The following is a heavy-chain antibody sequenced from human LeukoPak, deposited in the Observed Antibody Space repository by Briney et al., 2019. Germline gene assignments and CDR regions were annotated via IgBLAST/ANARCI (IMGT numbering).Heavy chain of an antibody. Sequence: GGSLRLSCAASGFTFSNYWVHWVRQAPGEGLVWVSRINSHGTSTHYADSVKGRFTISRDNAKNTLYLQMNSLRAEDTAVYYCARPGYSTGAFDYWGQGTLVTVSS. D-gene: IGHD6-25*01. CDR1: GFTFSNYW. CDR3: ARPGYSTGAFDY. V-gene: IGHV3-74*01. J-gene: IGHJ4*02. CDR2: INSHGTST.